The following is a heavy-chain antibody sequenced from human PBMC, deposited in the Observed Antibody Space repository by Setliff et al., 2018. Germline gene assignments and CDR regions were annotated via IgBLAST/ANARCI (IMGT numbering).Heavy chain of an antibody. J-gene: IGHJ4*02. Sequence: ASVKVSCKTSGYTFTNYGINWVRQAPGQGLEWMGWINNYSFKTNSPQKFLDRVTMTTDTSATTAYMELKNLRSDDTAVYYCARINFYVSSGYYYAPDFWGQGTLVTVSS. CDR2: INNYSFKT. CDR1: GYTFTNYG. D-gene: IGHD3-22*01. CDR3: ARINFYVSSGYYYAPDF. V-gene: IGHV1-18*01.